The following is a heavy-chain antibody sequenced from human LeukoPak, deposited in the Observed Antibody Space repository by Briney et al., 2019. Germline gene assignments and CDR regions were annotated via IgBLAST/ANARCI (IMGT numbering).Heavy chain of an antibody. CDR1: GGSISSGGYY. CDR2: IYYSGST. J-gene: IGHJ6*02. D-gene: IGHD6-19*01. Sequence: PSQTLSLTCTVSGGSISSGGYYWSWIRQHPGKGLEWIGYIYYSGSTYYNPSLKSRVTISVDTSKNQFSLKLSSVTAADTAVYYCARYNSSGWYYYYYGMDVWGQGTTVTVSS. V-gene: IGHV4-31*03. CDR3: ARYNSSGWYYYYYGMDV.